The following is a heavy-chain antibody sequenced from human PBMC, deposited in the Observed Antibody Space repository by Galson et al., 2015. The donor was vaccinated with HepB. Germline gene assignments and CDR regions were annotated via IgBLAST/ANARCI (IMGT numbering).Heavy chain of an antibody. CDR2: IIPIFGTA. V-gene: IGHV1-69*13. CDR1: GGTFSSYA. CDR3: ARERGYYDSSGATYDP. J-gene: IGHJ5*02. Sequence: SVKVSCKASGGTFSSYAISRVRQAPGQGLEWMGGIIPIFGTANYAQKFQGRVTITADESTSTAYMELSSLRSEDTAVYYCARERGYYDSSGATYDPWGQGTLVTVSS. D-gene: IGHD3-22*01.